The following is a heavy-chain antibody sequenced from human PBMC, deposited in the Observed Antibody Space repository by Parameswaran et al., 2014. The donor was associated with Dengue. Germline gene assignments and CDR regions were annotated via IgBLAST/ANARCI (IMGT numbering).Heavy chain of an antibody. CDR1: GGSVTSGSYY. CDR2: VFYTGST. J-gene: IGHJ6*02. Sequence: SETLSLTCAVSGGSGGSVTSGSYYWSWIRQPPGKGLEWIGYVFYTGSTNYDPSLKSRVTISVDKSKNQFSLKLSSVTAADTAVYYCARVAGHYLNYGMDVWGQGTTVTVSS. CDR3: ARVAGHYLNYGMDV. D-gene: IGHD2/OR15-2a*01. V-gene: IGHV4-61*01.